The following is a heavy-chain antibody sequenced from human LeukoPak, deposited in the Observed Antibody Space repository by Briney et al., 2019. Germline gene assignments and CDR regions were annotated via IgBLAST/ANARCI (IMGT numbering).Heavy chain of an antibody. D-gene: IGHD3-22*01. J-gene: IGHJ4*02. CDR3: ARDGLPGGEYYYDSSGYDVYFDY. CDR2: ISYDGSNK. V-gene: IGHV3-30-3*01. CDR1: GFTFSSYA. Sequence: GGSLRLSCEASGFTFSSYAMHWVRQAPGKGLEWVAVISYDGSNKYYADSVKGRFTISRDNSKNTLYLQMNSLRAEDTAVYYCARDGLPGGEYYYDSSGYDVYFDYWGQGTLVTVSS.